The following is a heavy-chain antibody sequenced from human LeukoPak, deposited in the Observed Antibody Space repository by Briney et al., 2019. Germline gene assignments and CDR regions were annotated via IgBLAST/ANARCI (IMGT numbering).Heavy chain of an antibody. CDR3: ARDGRGGGVDY. J-gene: IGHJ4*02. D-gene: IGHD3-16*01. V-gene: IGHV4-4*07. CDR1: GGSLNPYY. Sequence: ASETLSLTCNVSGGSLNPYYWSWIRQPAGKGLEWIGRIYTSGSTNYNPSLKSRVTMSVDTSKNQFSLKLSSVTAADTAVYYCARDGRGGGVDYWGQGTLVTVSS. CDR2: IYTSGST.